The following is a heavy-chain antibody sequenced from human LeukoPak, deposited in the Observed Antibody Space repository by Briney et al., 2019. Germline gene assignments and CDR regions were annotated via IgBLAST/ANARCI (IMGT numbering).Heavy chain of an antibody. Sequence: ASVKVSCKVSGYTVTELSMHWVRQAPGKGLEWMGGFDPEDGETIYAQKFQGRVTMTEDTSTDTAYMELSSLRSEDTAVYYCATDQAKWFGERNGPFDYWGQGTLVTVSS. V-gene: IGHV1-24*01. D-gene: IGHD3-10*01. J-gene: IGHJ4*02. CDR1: GYTVTELS. CDR3: ATDQAKWFGERNGPFDY. CDR2: FDPEDGET.